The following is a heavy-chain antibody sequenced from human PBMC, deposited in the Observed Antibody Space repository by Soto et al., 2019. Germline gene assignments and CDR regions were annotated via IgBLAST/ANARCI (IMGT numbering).Heavy chain of an antibody. CDR1: GLIFNSYG. D-gene: IGHD3-22*01. V-gene: IGHV3-23*01. CDR2: ISGSGGFT. CDR3: AKDIIYDSSGYYFVSAFDV. J-gene: IGHJ3*01. Sequence: EVQLLESGGGLVQPGGSLRLSCAASGLIFNSYGMGWVRQAPGMGLEWVSVISGSGGFTYYADSVKGRFTISRDNSNNMLHLQMNSLRAEDTAVYYCAKDIIYDSSGYYFVSAFDVWGQGTRVTVSS.